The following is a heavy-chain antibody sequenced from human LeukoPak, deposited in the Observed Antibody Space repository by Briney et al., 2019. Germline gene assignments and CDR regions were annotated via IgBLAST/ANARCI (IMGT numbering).Heavy chain of an antibody. D-gene: IGHD4-17*01. CDR2: IYPGDSDT. V-gene: IGHV5-51*01. CDR3: ARSAYGDSYYYYYMDV. Sequence: GASLKISCQGSGYSFTSYWIGWVRQLPGKGLEWMGIIYPGDSDTRYSPSFQGQVTISADKSISTAYLQWSSLKASDTAMYYCARSAYGDSYYYYYMDVWGKGTTVTVSS. CDR1: GYSFTSYW. J-gene: IGHJ6*03.